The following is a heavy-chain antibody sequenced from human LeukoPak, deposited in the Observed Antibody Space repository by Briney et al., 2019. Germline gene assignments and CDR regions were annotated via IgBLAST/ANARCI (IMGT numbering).Heavy chain of an antibody. CDR2: IYSGGDT. V-gene: IGHV3-53*01. J-gene: IGHJ4*02. Sequence: GGSLRLSCAASGFTVRSNYMSWVRQAPGKGLEWVSIIYSGGDTYYADSVKGRFTISRDDSKNTLYLQMNSLRAEDTAVYYCARDKADSSAYHYWGQGTLVTVPS. CDR1: GFTVRSNY. CDR3: ARDKADSSAYHY. D-gene: IGHD3-22*01.